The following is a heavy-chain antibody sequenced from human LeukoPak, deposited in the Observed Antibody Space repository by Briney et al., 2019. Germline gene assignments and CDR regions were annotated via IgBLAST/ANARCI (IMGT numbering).Heavy chain of an antibody. D-gene: IGHD1-26*01. CDR2: IYYSGST. CDR1: GGSISSSSYY. Sequence: PSETLSLTCTVSGGSISSSSYYWGWIRQPPGKGLEWIGSIYYSGSTYYNPSLKSRVTISVDTSKNQFSLKLSSVTAADTAVYYCVKSGRGIVGATHFDYWGQGTLVTVSS. V-gene: IGHV4-39*07. J-gene: IGHJ4*02. CDR3: VKSGRGIVGATHFDY.